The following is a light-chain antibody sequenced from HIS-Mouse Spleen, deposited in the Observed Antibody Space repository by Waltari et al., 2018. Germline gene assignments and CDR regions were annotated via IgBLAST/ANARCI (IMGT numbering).Light chain of an antibody. Sequence: EIVLTQSPGTLSLSPGERATLSCRASQSVSSSYLAWYQQKPGQAPRLLIYGASSRATGIPDRFSGIGSGTDFTLTISRLEPEDFAVYYCQQYGSSPPTFGQGTKVEIK. V-gene: IGKV3-20*01. CDR3: QQYGSSPPT. J-gene: IGKJ1*01. CDR1: QSVSSSY. CDR2: GAS.